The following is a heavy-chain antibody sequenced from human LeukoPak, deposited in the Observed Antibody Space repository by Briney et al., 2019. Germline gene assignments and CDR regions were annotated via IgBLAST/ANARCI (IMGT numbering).Heavy chain of an antibody. CDR2: IYYSGST. CDR3: ARDTPGGFQH. D-gene: IGHD2-15*01. J-gene: IGHJ1*01. Sequence: SETLSLTCTVSGGSISSSSYYWGWIRQPPGKGLEWIGSIYYSGSTYYSPSLKSRVTISVDTSKNQFSLKLSSVTAADTAVYYCARDTPGGFQHWGQGTLVTVSS. V-gene: IGHV4-39*02. CDR1: GGSISSSSYY.